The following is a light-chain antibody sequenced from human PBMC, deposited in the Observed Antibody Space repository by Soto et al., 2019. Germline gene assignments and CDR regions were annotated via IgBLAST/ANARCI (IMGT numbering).Light chain of an antibody. Sequence: QSVLTQLPSASGSPGQSVTISCTGMSSDVGGYNYVSWYQQHPGKAPKLMIYEVSKRPSGVPDRFSGSKSGNTASLTVSGLQAEDEADYYCSSYAGANSVVFGGGTKVTVL. CDR3: SSYAGANSVV. V-gene: IGLV2-8*01. J-gene: IGLJ2*01. CDR2: EVS. CDR1: SSDVGGYNY.